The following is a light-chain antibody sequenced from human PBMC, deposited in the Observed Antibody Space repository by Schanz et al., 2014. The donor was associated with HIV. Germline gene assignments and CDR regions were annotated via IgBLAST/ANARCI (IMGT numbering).Light chain of an antibody. CDR3: SSKATGGRAPVV. V-gene: IGLV2-11*01. J-gene: IGLJ2*01. Sequence: QSALTQPAAVSGSPGQSVTISCTGSSSNVGVYEHVSWYQHHPGKAPKLIIYDVTKRPSGVPDRFSGSKSGNTASLTISGLQAEDEADYYCSSKATGGRAPVVFGGGTKLTVL. CDR1: SSNVGVYEH. CDR2: DVT.